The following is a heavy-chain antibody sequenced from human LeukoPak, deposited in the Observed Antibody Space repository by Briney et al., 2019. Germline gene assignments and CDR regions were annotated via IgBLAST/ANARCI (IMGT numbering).Heavy chain of an antibody. V-gene: IGHV4-39*01. CDR2: IYYSGST. J-gene: IGHJ6*03. D-gene: IGHD3-3*01. CDR1: GGSISSSSYY. Sequence: PSETLSLTCTVSGGSISSSSYYWGWIRQPPGKGLEWIGSIYYSGSTYYNPSLKSRVTISVDTSNNQFSLKLSSVTAADTAVYYCARHNRTYYDFWSGYYSLYYYYMDVWGKGTTVTVSS. CDR3: ARHNRTYYDFWSGYYSLYYYYMDV.